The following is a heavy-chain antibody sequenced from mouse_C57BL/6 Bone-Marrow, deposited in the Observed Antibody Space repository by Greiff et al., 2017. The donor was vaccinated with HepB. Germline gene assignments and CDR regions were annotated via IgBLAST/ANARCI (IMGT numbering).Heavy chain of an antibody. CDR3: ARDYYYPYYFDY. CDR1: GYTFTDYY. J-gene: IGHJ2*01. CDR2: IYPGSGNT. Sequence: VQLQQSGAELVRPGASVKLSCKASGYTFTDYYINWVKQRPGQGLEWIARIYPGSGNTYYNEKFKGKATLTAEKSSSTAYMQLSSLTSEDCAVYFCARDYYYPYYFDYWGQGTTLTVSS. D-gene: IGHD1-1*01. V-gene: IGHV1-76*01.